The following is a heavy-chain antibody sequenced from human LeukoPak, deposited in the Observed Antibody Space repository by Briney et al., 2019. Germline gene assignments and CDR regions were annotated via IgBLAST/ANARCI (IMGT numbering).Heavy chain of an antibody. CDR2: ISGSGGST. D-gene: IGHD4-17*01. CDR1: GFTFSSYA. Sequence: PGGSLRLSCAASGFTFSSYAMSWVRQAPGKGLEWVSAISGSGGSTYYADSVKGRFTISRDNSKNTLYLQMNSLRAEDTAVYYCAKLGDCGDTLYYFDYWGQGTLVTVSS. V-gene: IGHV3-23*01. J-gene: IGHJ4*02. CDR3: AKLGDCGDTLYYFDY.